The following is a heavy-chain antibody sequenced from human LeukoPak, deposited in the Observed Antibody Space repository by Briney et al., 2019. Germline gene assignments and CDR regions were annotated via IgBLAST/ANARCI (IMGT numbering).Heavy chain of an antibody. CDR3: ARGYYDSGGYYP. D-gene: IGHD3-22*01. CDR2: IYYSGST. V-gene: IGHV4-59*01. Sequence: SETLSLTCTVSGGSISSYYWSWIRQPPGKGLEWIGYIYYSGSTNYNPSLKSRVTISVDTSKNQFSLKLSSVTAADTAVYYCARGYYDSGGYYPWGQGTLVTVSS. CDR1: GGSISSYY. J-gene: IGHJ5*02.